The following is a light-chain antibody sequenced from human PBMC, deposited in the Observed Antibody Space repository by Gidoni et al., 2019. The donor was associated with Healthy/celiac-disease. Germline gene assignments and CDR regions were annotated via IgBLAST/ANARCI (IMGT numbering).Light chain of an antibody. V-gene: IGLV5-45*02. CDR2: YKSDSDK. CDR1: SGINVGTYR. CDR3: MIWNSSAWV. J-gene: IGLJ3*02. Sequence: QPLLTQPSSPSASPGASASLTCTLRSGINVGTYRIYWYQQKPGSPPQYLLRYKSDSDKQQGSGVPSRFSGSKDASANAGILLISGLQSEDEADYYCMIWNSSAWVFGGGTKLTVL.